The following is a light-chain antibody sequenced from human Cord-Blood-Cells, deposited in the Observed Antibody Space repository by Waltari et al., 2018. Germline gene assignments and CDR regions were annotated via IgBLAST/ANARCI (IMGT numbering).Light chain of an antibody. CDR1: RSVSSN. J-gene: IGKJ1*01. CDR3: QQYNNWPPWT. CDR2: GAS. Sequence: EIVLTQSPAALSVSPGALATISCRASRSVSSNLAWYQQNPGQAPRHLIYGASTRATGTRARFSGSGSGTEFTLTVSSLQSEDFAVYHCQQYNNWPPWTFGQGNKVEIK. V-gene: IGKV3-15*01.